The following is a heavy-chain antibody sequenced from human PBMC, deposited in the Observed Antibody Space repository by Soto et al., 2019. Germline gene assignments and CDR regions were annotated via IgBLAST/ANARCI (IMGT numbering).Heavy chain of an antibody. CDR1: GFTFSSYE. V-gene: IGHV3-48*03. CDR2: ISSSGSTI. CDR3: ARDFTGYSGSLDPFDI. D-gene: IGHD1-26*01. Sequence: GGSLRLSCAASGFTFSSYEMTWVRQAPGKGLEWVSSISSSGSTIYYADSVKGRFTISRDNAKNSLYLQMNSLRAEDTAVYYCARDFTGYSGSLDPFDIWGQGTMVTVSS. J-gene: IGHJ3*02.